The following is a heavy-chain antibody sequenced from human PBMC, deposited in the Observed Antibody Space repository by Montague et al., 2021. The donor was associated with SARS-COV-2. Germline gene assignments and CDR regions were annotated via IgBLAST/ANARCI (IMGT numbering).Heavy chain of an antibody. CDR2: IYYSGST. V-gene: IGHV4-39*01. D-gene: IGHD3-10*01. Sequence: SETLSLTCTVSGGSISSSSYYWGWIRQPPGKGLEWIGSIYYSGSTYYNPSLKSRVTISVDTSKNQFSLKLSSVTAADTAVYYCARHAPAITMVRGVKLLDWSDPWGQGTLVTVSS. CDR1: GGSISSSSYY. J-gene: IGHJ5*02. CDR3: ARHAPAITMVRGVKLLDWSDP.